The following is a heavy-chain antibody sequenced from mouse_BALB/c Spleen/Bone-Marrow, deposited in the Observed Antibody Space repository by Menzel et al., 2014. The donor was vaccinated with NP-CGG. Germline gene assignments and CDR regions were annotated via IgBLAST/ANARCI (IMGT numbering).Heavy chain of an antibody. CDR2: IRLKSNNFVT. V-gene: IGHV6-6*02. J-gene: IGHJ2*01. CDR3: TRDGYRGYFDY. D-gene: IGHD2-3*01. CDR1: GFTFSNYW. Sequence: EVQVVESGGGLVQPGGSMNLSCVASGFTFSNYWMNWVRQSPEKGLEWVAEIRLKSNNFVTHYAESVKGKFTISREDFKSSDYMQMNNLRAEDTGSYYCTRDGYRGYFDYWGQGTTLTVST.